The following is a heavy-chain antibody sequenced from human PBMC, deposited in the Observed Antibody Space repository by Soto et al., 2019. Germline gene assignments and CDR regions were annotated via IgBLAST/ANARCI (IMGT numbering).Heavy chain of an antibody. J-gene: IGHJ4*02. CDR1: GFTFSSYW. Sequence: EVQLVESGGGIVQPGGSLRLSCAASGFTFSSYWMHWVRQAPGKGLVWVSRINSDGSSTSYADSAKGRFTISRDNAKNTVYLQLNSLRAEYTAVYYCARGDGDYYDGNGYLGRHWGQGTLVTVSS. V-gene: IGHV3-74*01. CDR2: INSDGSST. CDR3: ARGDGDYYDGNGYLGRH. D-gene: IGHD3-22*01.